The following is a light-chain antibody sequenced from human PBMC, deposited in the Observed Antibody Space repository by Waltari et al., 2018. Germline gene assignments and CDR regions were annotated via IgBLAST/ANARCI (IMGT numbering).Light chain of an antibody. Sequence: DIVMTQSPATLSVSPGERATLSCRASQSVGTNLAWYQHRPGQAPRLLLYGASSRATGIPARFSGSGSGTDFTLTINSLQPEDFALYYCQQYHNWPPWAFGQGTKVEIK. V-gene: IGKV3-15*01. CDR2: GAS. J-gene: IGKJ1*01. CDR1: QSVGTN. CDR3: QQYHNWPPWA.